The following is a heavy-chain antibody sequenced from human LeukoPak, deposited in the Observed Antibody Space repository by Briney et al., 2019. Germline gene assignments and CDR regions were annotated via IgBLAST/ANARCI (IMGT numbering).Heavy chain of an antibody. CDR2: IYSAGSGGYT. Sequence: PGGSLRLSCAASGFTVTYNYMSWVRQAPGKGLEWVSVIYSAGSGGYTYYADSVKGRFTISRGNSKNTLYLQMNSLRPEDTAVYFCARRKEVQTTFDCWGQGTLVTVSS. D-gene: IGHD1-14*01. CDR1: GFTVTYNY. V-gene: IGHV3-66*02. J-gene: IGHJ4*02. CDR3: ARRKEVQTTFDC.